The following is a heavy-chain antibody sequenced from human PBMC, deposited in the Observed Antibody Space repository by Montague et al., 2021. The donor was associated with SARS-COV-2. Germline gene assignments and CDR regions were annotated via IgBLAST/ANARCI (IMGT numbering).Heavy chain of an antibody. CDR2: IYYSGNY. Sequence: SETLSLTCFVSGGSISSNAFYWGRNRPPTGQGLDSIGRIYYSGNYYYSPYLQSRVTISEDTYKNYFSLTLGSVTVADKDVYYCARMSGKRGRFDHWGQGTPVTVSS. D-gene: IGHD6-25*01. CDR3: ARMSGKRGRFDH. V-gene: IGHV4-39*02. J-gene: IGHJ4*02. CDR1: GGSISSNAFY.